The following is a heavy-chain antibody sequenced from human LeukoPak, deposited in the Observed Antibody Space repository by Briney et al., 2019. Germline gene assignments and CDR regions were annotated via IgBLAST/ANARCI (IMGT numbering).Heavy chain of an antibody. J-gene: IGHJ4*02. Sequence: PSETLSLTCIVSGGSVTSDGYFWSWIRQPPGKGLEWVAYAYSTGSTYYNPSLKSRLSMSVDASKNQFSLDLSAVTAADTAVYFRAQIKSGTHPFGYWGQGILVTVSS. V-gene: IGHV4-30-4*08. CDR1: GGSVTSDGYF. CDR3: AQIKSGTHPFGY. D-gene: IGHD1-26*01. CDR2: AYSTGST.